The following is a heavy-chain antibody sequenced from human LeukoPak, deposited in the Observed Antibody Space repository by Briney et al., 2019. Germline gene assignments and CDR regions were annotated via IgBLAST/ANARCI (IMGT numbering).Heavy chain of an antibody. J-gene: IGHJ4*02. CDR2: INHSGST. Sequence: ASETLSLTCAVYGGSFSGYYWSWIRRPPGKGLEWIGEINHSGSTNYNPSLKSRVTISVDTSKNQFSLKLSSVTAADTAVYYCARGMSLYSSSSKGVYFDYWGQGTLVTVSS. CDR1: GGSFSGYY. CDR3: ARGMSLYSSSSKGVYFDY. V-gene: IGHV4-34*01. D-gene: IGHD6-13*01.